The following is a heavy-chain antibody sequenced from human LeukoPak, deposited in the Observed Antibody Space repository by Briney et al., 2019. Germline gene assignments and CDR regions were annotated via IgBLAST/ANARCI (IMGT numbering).Heavy chain of an antibody. CDR1: GGTFSSYA. Sequence: ASVKVSCKASGGTFSSYAISWVRQAPGQGLEWMGGIIPIFGTANYAQKFQGRVTITTDESTSAAYMELSSLRSEDTAVYYCASESQYYYGSGSYWYPYYYYYMDVWGKGTTATVSS. V-gene: IGHV1-69*05. D-gene: IGHD3-10*01. CDR3: ASESQYYYGSGSYWYPYYYYYMDV. CDR2: IIPIFGTA. J-gene: IGHJ6*03.